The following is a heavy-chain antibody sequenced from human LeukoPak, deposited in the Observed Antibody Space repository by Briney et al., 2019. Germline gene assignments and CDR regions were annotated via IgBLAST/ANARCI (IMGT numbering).Heavy chain of an antibody. J-gene: IGHJ3*02. CDR2: FDPEDGET. Sequence: ASVKVSCKVSGYTLTELSMHWVRQAPGKGLEWMGGFDPEDGETIYAQKFQGRVTMTEDTSTDTAYMELSSLRSEDTAVYDCATARYSYGSDAFDIWGQGTMVTVSS. CDR1: GYTLTELS. V-gene: IGHV1-24*01. CDR3: ATARYSYGSDAFDI. D-gene: IGHD5-18*01.